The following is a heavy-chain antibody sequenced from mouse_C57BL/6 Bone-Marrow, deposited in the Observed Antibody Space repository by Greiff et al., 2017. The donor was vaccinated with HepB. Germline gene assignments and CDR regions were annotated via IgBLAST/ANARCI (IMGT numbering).Heavy chain of an antibody. D-gene: IGHD2-4*01. V-gene: IGHV5-2*01. J-gene: IGHJ2*01. CDR1: EYEFPSHD. CDR3: ASLYYDYEGDFDY. Sequence: EVQVVESGGGLVQPGESLKLSCESNEYEFPSHDMSWVRKTPEKRLELVAAINSDGGSTYYPDTMERRFIISRDNTKKTLYLQMSSLRSEDTALYYCASLYYDYEGDFDYWGQGTTLTVSS. CDR2: INSDGGST.